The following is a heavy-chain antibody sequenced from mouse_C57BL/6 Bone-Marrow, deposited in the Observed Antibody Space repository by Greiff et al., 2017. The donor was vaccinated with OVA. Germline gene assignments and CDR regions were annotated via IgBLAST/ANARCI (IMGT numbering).Heavy chain of an antibody. V-gene: IGHV1-78*01. CDR2: IYPRDGST. CDR3: ARTLYYYGSSYDAMDY. D-gene: IGHD1-1*01. J-gene: IGHJ4*01. Sequence: LEESDAELVKPGASVKISCKVSGYTFTDHTIHWMKQRPEQGLEWIGYIYPRDGSTKYNEKFKGKATLTADKSSSTAYMQLNSLTSEDSAVYFCARTLYYYGSSYDAMDYWGQGTSVTVSS. CDR1: GYTFTDHT.